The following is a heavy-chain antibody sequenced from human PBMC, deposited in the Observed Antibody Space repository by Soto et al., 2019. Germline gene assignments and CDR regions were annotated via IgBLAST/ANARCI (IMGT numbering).Heavy chain of an antibody. Sequence: QVQLQESGPGLVKPSQTLSLTCTVSGGSISSGGYYWSWIRQHPGKGLEWIGYIYYSGSTYYNPSLKSRVTISVDTSKNQFSLKLSSVTAADTAVYYCARSGFRYCSGGSCDGSAFDIWGQGTMVTVSS. V-gene: IGHV4-31*03. CDR1: GGSISSGGYY. CDR2: IYYSGST. J-gene: IGHJ3*02. CDR3: ARSGFRYCSGGSCDGSAFDI. D-gene: IGHD2-15*01.